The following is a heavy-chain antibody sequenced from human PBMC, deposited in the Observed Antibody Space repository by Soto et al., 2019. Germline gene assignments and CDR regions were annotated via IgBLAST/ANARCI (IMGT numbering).Heavy chain of an antibody. V-gene: IGHV3-30*18. Sequence: GGSLRLSCAASGFTFSSYGMHWVRQAPGKGLEWVAIISYDGSNKYYADSVKGRFTISRDNSKNTLYLQMNSLRAEDTALYYCAKDHPYGDYGVDGMDVWGQGTTVTVSS. CDR1: GFTFSSYG. CDR3: AKDHPYGDYGVDGMDV. D-gene: IGHD4-17*01. CDR2: ISYDGSNK. J-gene: IGHJ6*02.